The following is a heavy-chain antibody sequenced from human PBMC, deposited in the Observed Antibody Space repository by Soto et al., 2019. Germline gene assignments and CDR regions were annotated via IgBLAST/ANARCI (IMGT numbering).Heavy chain of an antibody. CDR3: TTGFRITIFGVVIKPVDY. Sequence: GGSLRLSCAASGFTFGIYWMSWVRQAPGKGLEWVGRIKSKTDGGTTDYAAPVKGRFTISRDDSKNTLYLQMNSLKTEDTAVYYCTTGFRITIFGVVIKPVDYWGQGTLVTVSS. CDR1: GFTFGIYW. V-gene: IGHV3-15*01. CDR2: IKSKTDGGTT. J-gene: IGHJ4*02. D-gene: IGHD3-3*01.